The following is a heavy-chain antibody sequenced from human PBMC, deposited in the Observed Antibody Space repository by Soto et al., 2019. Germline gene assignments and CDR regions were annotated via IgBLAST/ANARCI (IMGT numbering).Heavy chain of an antibody. CDR1: GVTFSSYG. CDR3: ARGAYYFDY. V-gene: IGHV3-33*01. Sequence: QVQLVESGGRVVQPGRSLRLSCAASGVTFSSYGMHWVRQAPGKGLEWVAVIWYDGSNKYYADSVKGRFTISRDNSKNTLYLQMNSLRAEDTAVYYCARGAYYFDYWGQGTLVTVSS. J-gene: IGHJ4*02. CDR2: IWYDGSNK.